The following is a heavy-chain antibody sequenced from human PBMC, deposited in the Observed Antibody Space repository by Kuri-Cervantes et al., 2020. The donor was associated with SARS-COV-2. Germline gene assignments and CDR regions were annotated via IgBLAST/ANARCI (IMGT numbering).Heavy chain of an antibody. CDR3: ARDPAGVYYYYYYMDV. CDR1: GGTFSSYA. J-gene: IGHJ6*03. Sequence: SVKVSCKASGGTFSSYAISWVRQAPGQGLEWMGRIIPIFGTANYAQKFQGRVTITADESTSTAYMELSSLRSEDTAVYYCARDPAGVYYYYYYMDVWGKGTTVTVSS. CDR2: IIPIFGTA. V-gene: IGHV1-69*13.